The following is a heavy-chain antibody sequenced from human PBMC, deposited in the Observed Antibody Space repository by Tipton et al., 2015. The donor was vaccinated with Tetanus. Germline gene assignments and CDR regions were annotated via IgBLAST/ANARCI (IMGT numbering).Heavy chain of an antibody. Sequence: LSCTASGGSISSGDYYWSWIRQPPGKGLEWIGYIYYSGSTYYNPSLKSRVTISVDTSKNQSSLKLSSVTAADTAVYYCARDPRGVGASDAFDIWGQGTMVPVSS. CDR2: IYYSGST. V-gene: IGHV4-30-4*01. D-gene: IGHD1-26*01. J-gene: IGHJ3*02. CDR1: GGSISSGDYY. CDR3: ARDPRGVGASDAFDI.